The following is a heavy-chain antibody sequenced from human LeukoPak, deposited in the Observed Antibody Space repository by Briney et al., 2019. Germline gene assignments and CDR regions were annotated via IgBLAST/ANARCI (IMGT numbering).Heavy chain of an antibody. J-gene: IGHJ5*02. Sequence: EASVKVSCKASGYTFTGYYMHWVRQAPGQGLEWMGWINPNSGGTNYAQKFQGRVTMTRDTSISTAYMELSRLRSDDTAVYYCARGVDYGDYAEGRNWFDPWGQGTLVTVSS. CDR1: GYTFTGYY. CDR3: ARGVDYGDYAEGRNWFDP. CDR2: INPNSGGT. V-gene: IGHV1-2*02. D-gene: IGHD4-17*01.